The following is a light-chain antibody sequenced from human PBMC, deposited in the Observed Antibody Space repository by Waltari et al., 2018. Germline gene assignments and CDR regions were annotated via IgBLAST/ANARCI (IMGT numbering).Light chain of an antibody. V-gene: IGKV1-16*02. Sequence: DIQMTQSPSSLSASVGDRVTITCRASQDISNYLAWFQQKPGKAPKSLISAASSLQSGVPSKFSGSGSGTDFTLTISSLQAEDFATYYCQQYNSYPLTFGGGTKVGIK. J-gene: IGKJ4*01. CDR1: QDISNY. CDR2: AAS. CDR3: QQYNSYPLT.